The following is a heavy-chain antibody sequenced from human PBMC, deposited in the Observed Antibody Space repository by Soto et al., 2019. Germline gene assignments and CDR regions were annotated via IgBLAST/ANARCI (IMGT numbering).Heavy chain of an antibody. J-gene: IGHJ4*02. CDR1: GFPFSSYG. V-gene: IGHV3-23*01. CDR2: SSATGAGT. D-gene: IGHD1-7*01. CDR3: AKDRRAGGNYGSYSDF. Sequence: EVQLLESGGGLVQPGGSLRLSCAASGFPFSSYGMTWVRQAPGKGLEWVSFSSATGAGTYYADSVKGRFPISRDNSKNTLYLQMTSLRADDTAVYYCAKDRRAGGNYGSYSDFWGQGALVIVSS.